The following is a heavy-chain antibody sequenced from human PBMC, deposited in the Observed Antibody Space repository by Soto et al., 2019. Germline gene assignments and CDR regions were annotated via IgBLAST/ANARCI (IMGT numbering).Heavy chain of an antibody. J-gene: IGHJ4*02. V-gene: IGHV3-23*01. CDR3: AKGIQLWPRGFDY. Sequence: LRLSCAASGFTFSSYAMSWVRRAPGKGLEWVSAISGSGGSTYYADSVKGRFTISRDNSKNTLYLQMNSLRAEDTAVYYCAKGIQLWPRGFDYWGQGTLVTVSS. CDR1: GFTFSSYA. CDR2: ISGSGGST. D-gene: IGHD5-18*01.